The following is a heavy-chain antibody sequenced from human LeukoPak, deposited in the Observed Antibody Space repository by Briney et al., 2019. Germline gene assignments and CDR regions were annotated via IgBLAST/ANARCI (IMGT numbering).Heavy chain of an antibody. V-gene: IGHV3-23*01. CDR1: GFTFSSYE. CDR3: AKDRVGATLYFDY. D-gene: IGHD1-26*01. CDR2: ISGSAGST. Sequence: GGSLRLSCAASGFTFSSYEMNWVRQAPGKGLEWVSAISGSAGSTNYADSVKGRFTISRDNFKNTLYLQMNSLRAEDTAVYYCAKDRVGATLYFDYWGQGTLVTVSS. J-gene: IGHJ4*02.